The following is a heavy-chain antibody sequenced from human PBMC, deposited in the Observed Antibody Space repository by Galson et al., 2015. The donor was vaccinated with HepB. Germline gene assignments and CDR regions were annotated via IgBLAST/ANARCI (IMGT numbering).Heavy chain of an antibody. Sequence: SLRLSCAASGFIFSTYSMHWVRQAPGKGLEWVAVISYDGSNKYYADSVKGRFTISRDDSKNTLYLQMNSLRTEDTAVYYCARDSYGMDVWGQETTVTVSS. CDR1: GFIFSTYS. CDR2: ISYDGSNK. CDR3: ARDSYGMDV. J-gene: IGHJ6*02. V-gene: IGHV3-30*04.